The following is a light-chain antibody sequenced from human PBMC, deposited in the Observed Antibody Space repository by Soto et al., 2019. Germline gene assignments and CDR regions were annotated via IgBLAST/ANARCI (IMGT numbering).Light chain of an antibody. V-gene: IGLV7-43*01. CDR1: TGAVTSGYY. J-gene: IGLJ2*01. Sequence: QAVVTQEHSLTVSPGGTVTLTCASSTGAVTSGYYPNWFQQKPGQAPRALIYSTSNKYSWTPARCSGSLLGGKAALTLSGVQPEYEAEYYCLLYYGGQLGVFGGGTKLTVL. CDR3: LLYYGGQLGV. CDR2: STS.